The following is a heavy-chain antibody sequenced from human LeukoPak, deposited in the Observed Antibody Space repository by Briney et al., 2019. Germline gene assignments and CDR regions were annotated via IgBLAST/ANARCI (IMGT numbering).Heavy chain of an antibody. CDR2: TFYRSKWYN. CDR1: GDSVSSNSVA. J-gene: IGHJ4*02. V-gene: IGHV6-1*01. Sequence: SQTLSLTCAISGDSVSSNSVAWNWIRQSPSRGLEWLGMTFYRSKWYNDYVVSVESRITINPDTYKNQFSLHLTSVTHEDTAVYYCARESSSSGWGFDYWGQGTLVTVSS. CDR3: ARESSSSGWGFDY. D-gene: IGHD6-19*01.